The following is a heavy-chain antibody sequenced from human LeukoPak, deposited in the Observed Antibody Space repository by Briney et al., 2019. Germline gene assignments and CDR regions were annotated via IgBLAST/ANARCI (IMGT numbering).Heavy chain of an antibody. CDR1: GFTFSSYA. J-gene: IGHJ4*02. CDR3: AREGGYYYDSSGIDY. Sequence: GGSLRLSCAASGFTFSSYAMHWVRQAPGKGLEWVAVISYDGSNKYYADSVKGRFPISRDNSKNTLYLQMNSLRAEDTAVYYCAREGGYYYDSSGIDYWGQGTLVTVSS. D-gene: IGHD3-22*01. V-gene: IGHV3-30-3*01. CDR2: ISYDGSNK.